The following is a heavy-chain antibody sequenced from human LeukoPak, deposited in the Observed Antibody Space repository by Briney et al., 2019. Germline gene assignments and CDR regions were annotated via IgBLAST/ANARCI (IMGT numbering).Heavy chain of an antibody. V-gene: IGHV3-74*01. CDR1: GFTFSPYW. CDR3: ARGKTYDSSGYMDY. Sequence: GGSLRLSCAASGFTFSPYWMHWVRQAPGKGLVWVSRLNSDGSSTTYADSVKGRFTISRDNAKNTLYLQMNSLRAEDTAVYYCARGKTYDSSGYMDYWGQGTLVTVSS. D-gene: IGHD3-22*01. J-gene: IGHJ4*02. CDR2: LNSDGSST.